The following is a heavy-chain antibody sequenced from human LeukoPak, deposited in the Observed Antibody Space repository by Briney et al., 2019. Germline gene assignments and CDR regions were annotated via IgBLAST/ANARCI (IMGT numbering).Heavy chain of an antibody. D-gene: IGHD6-19*01. J-gene: IGHJ3*02. CDR1: GFTFSSYG. CDR2: IWYDGSNK. Sequence: GSLRLSCAASGFTFSSYGMHWVRQAPGKGLEWVAVIWYDGSNKYYADSVKGRITISRDNAKNSLYLQMNSLSAEDTAVYYCARSPGISVTGVDDAFDIWGQGTMVTVSS. CDR3: ARSPGISVTGVDDAFDI. V-gene: IGHV3-33*03.